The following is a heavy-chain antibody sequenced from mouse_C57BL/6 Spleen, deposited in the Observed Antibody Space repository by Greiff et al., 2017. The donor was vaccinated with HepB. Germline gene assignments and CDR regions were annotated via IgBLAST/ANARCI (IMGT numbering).Heavy chain of an antibody. V-gene: IGHV5-4*01. CDR3: ARDRLRYHDY. Sequence: EVKLVESGGGLVKPGGSLKLSCAASGFTFSSYAMSWVRQTPEKRLEWVATISDGGSYTYYPDNVKGRFTISRDNAKNNLYLQMSHLKSEDTAMYYCARDRLRYHDYWGQGTTLTVSS. CDR2: ISDGGSYT. J-gene: IGHJ2*01. D-gene: IGHD1-1*01. CDR1: GFTFSSYA.